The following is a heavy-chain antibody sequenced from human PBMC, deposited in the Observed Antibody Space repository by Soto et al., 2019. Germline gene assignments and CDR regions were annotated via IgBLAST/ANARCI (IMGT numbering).Heavy chain of an antibody. CDR3: ARQSGIPAAGRDGMGY. D-gene: IGHD6-13*01. V-gene: IGHV1-8*01. CDR2: MNPNSGNT. CDR1: GYTFTSYD. J-gene: IGHJ4*02. Sequence: WASVKVSCKASGYTFTSYDINWVRQATGQGLEWMGWMNPNSGNTGYAQKFQGKVTMTRNTSISTAYMELSSLRSEDTAVYYCARQSGIPAAGRDGMGYWGQGTLVTVYS.